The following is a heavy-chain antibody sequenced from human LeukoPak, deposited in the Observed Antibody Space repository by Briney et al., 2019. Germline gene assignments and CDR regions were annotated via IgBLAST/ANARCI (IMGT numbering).Heavy chain of an antibody. J-gene: IGHJ5*02. Sequence: GGSLRLSCAASGFTFSSYSMNWVRQAPGKGLEWVSYISSSSSTIYYADSVKGRFTISRDNAKNSLYLQMNSLRAEDTAVYYCARTNWNDVPSGFDPWGQGTLVTVSS. CDR1: GFTFSSYS. V-gene: IGHV3-48*04. CDR2: ISSSSSTI. CDR3: ARTNWNDVPSGFDP. D-gene: IGHD1-1*01.